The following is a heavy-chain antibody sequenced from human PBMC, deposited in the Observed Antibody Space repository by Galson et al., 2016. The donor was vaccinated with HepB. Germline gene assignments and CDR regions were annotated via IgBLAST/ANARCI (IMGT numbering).Heavy chain of an antibody. V-gene: IGHV3-9*01. CDR3: AKGVEYARNYSGMDV. CDR2: ISWNSGSI. J-gene: IGHJ6*04. Sequence: SLRLSCAASGFTFDDYAMHWVRQAPGKGLEWVSGISWNSGSIAYADSVKGRFTISRDNAKNSLYLQMNRLRAEDTALYYCAKGVEYARNYSGMDVWAKGPRSPSPQ. D-gene: IGHD2-8*01. CDR1: GFTFDDYA.